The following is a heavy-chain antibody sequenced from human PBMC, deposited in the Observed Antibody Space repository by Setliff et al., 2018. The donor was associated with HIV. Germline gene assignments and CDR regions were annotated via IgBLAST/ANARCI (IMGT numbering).Heavy chain of an antibody. J-gene: IGHJ5*02. D-gene: IGHD3-22*01. Sequence: SETMSLTCTVSGGSASNSRYYWAWIRQPPGKGLEYIGSIYYNEKTYYSPSLKSRVTISIDTSKNQFSLNLTSVTAADSAVYYCASRVYYYDSNNFLREEGFDPWGQGTLVTVSS. CDR1: GGSASNSRYY. V-gene: IGHV4-39*01. CDR3: ASRVYYYDSNNFLREEGFDP. CDR2: IYYNEKT.